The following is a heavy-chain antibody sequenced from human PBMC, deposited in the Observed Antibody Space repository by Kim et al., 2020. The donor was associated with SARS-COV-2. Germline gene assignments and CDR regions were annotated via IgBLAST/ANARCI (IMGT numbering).Heavy chain of an antibody. CDR3: ARWGLYCSGGSCRDY. D-gene: IGHD2-15*01. V-gene: IGHV4-59*01. Sequence: PSRKSRVTISVDTSKNQFSLKLSSVTAADTAVYYCARWGLYCSGGSCRDYWGQGTLVTVSS. J-gene: IGHJ4*02.